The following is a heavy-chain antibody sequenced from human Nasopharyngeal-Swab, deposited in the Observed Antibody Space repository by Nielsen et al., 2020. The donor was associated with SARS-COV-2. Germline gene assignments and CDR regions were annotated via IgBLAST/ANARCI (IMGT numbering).Heavy chain of an antibody. CDR1: GGSFSGYY. Sequence: SQTLSLTCAVYGGSFSGYYWSWIRQPPGKGLEWIGEINHSGSTNYNPSLKSRVTISVDTSKNQFSLKLSSVTAADTAVYYCARGGSSSWYYYYYGMDVWGRGTTVTVSS. V-gene: IGHV4-34*01. D-gene: IGHD6-13*01. CDR2: INHSGST. CDR3: ARGGSSSWYYYYYGMDV. J-gene: IGHJ6*02.